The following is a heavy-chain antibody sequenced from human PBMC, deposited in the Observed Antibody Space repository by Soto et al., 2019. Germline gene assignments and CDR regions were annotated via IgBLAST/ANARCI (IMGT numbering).Heavy chain of an antibody. J-gene: IGHJ4*02. Sequence: EVQLLESGGGLVQPGGSLRLSCAASGFTFSSYAMSWVRQAPGKGLEWVSGVTAVGDDYVNPFYADSVKGRFTISRDNSKNTLYVEMNNLRADDTAVYYCAKAVGLAIRAFDFWGQGTLVTVSS. CDR2: VGDDYVNP. CDR3: AKAVGLAIRAFDF. D-gene: IGHD2-8*02. V-gene: IGHV3-23*01. CDR1: GFTFSSYA.